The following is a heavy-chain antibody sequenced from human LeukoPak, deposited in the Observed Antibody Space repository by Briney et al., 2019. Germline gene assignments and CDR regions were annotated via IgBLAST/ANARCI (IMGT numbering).Heavy chain of an antibody. J-gene: IGHJ4*02. Sequence: GESLQISFQGSGYRFTSYWIGWVRPMPGKGLEWMGFLFPGDFDTRYSPSFQGQVPISADKSISTAYLQWSSLKASDTAMYYCARLTQRTARYSNPLGYWGQGTLVTVSS. CDR1: GYRFTSYW. V-gene: IGHV5-51*01. CDR2: LFPGDFDT. CDR3: ARLTQRTARYSNPLGY. D-gene: IGHD4-11*01.